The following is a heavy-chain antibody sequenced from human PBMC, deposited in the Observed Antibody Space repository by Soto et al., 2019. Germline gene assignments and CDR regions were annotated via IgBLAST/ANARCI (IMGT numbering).Heavy chain of an antibody. Sequence: PSETLSLTCTVSGGSISSYYWSWIRQPPGKGLEWIGHIYYSGSTNYNPSLKSRVTISVDTSKNQFSLKLSSVTAADTAVYYCARGNWNYGGGFDYWGQGTLVTVSS. CDR1: GGSISSYY. D-gene: IGHD1-7*01. CDR3: ARGNWNYGGGFDY. J-gene: IGHJ4*02. V-gene: IGHV4-59*01. CDR2: IYYSGST.